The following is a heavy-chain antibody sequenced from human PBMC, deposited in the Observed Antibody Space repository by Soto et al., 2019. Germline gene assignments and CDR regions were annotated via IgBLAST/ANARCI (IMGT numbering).Heavy chain of an antibody. CDR1: GGSISSSNW. D-gene: IGHD6-13*01. J-gene: IGHJ5*02. Sequence: SETLSLTCAVSGGSISSSNWWSWVRQPPGKGLEWIGEIYHSGSTNYNPSLKSRVTISVDKSKNQFSLKLSSVTAADTAVYYCAREVVQQLADIPPDWFDPWGQGTLVTVSS. CDR2: IYHSGST. CDR3: AREVVQQLADIPPDWFDP. V-gene: IGHV4-4*02.